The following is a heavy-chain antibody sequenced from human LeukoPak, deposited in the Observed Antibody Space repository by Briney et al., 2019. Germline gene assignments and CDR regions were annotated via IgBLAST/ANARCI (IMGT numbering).Heavy chain of an antibody. CDR3: AKEMGVVLMVYALDY. Sequence: GGSLRLSCAASGFTFSNYWMSWVRQAPGKGLEWVANIKQDGSEKYYVDSVKGRFTISRDNAKSTLSLQMNSLRAEDTAVYYCAKEMGVVLMVYALDYWGQGNLVTVSS. J-gene: IGHJ4*02. CDR2: IKQDGSEK. V-gene: IGHV3-7*03. CDR1: GFTFSNYW. D-gene: IGHD2-8*01.